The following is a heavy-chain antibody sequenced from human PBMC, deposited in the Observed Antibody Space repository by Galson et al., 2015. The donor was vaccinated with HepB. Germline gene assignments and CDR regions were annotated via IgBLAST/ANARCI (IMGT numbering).Heavy chain of an antibody. CDR1: GYTFTTYG. V-gene: IGHV1-3*01. CDR3: ARSMIPFGGLEALDI. D-gene: IGHD3-16*01. Sequence: SVKVSCKASGYTFTTYGIHWVRQAPGQRLEWMGWINAGNGNTKYSEKFQGGVTITRDTSASTAYMELSSLRSGDTAVYYCARSMIPFGGLEALDIWGQGTMVTVSS. CDR2: INAGNGNT. J-gene: IGHJ3*02.